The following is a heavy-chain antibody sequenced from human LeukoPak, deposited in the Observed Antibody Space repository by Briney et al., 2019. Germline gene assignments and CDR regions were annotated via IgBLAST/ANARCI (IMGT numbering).Heavy chain of an antibody. CDR2: INHSGST. CDR3: ARGLVDTAMVEW. CDR1: GGSFSGYY. D-gene: IGHD5-18*01. Sequence: PSETLSLTCAVYGGSFSGYYWSWFRQPPGKGLEWIGEINHSGSTNYNPSLKSRVTISVDTSKNQFSLKLSSVTAADTAVYYCARGLVDTAMVEWWGQGTLVTVSS. V-gene: IGHV4-34*01. J-gene: IGHJ4*02.